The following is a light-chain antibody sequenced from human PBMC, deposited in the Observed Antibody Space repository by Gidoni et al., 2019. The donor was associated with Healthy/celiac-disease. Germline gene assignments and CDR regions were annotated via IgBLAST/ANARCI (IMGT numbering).Light chain of an antibody. V-gene: IGKV1-13*02. Sequence: AIQLTQSPSSLSASVGARVTTTCRASQGISSALAWYQQKPGKAHKLLIYDASSLESGVPSRFSGSGSGTDFTLTSSSLQPEDFATYYCQQYNSYPRTFGQGTKLEIK. CDR2: DAS. CDR3: QQYNSYPRT. CDR1: QGISSA. J-gene: IGKJ2*02.